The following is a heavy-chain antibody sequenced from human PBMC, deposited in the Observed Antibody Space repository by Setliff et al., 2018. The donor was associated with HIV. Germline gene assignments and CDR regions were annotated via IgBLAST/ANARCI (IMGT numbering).Heavy chain of an antibody. CDR1: GFTFSTYS. D-gene: IGHD6-13*01. Sequence: GGSLRLSCEASGFTFSTYSMNWVRQAPGKGLEWVSSISSSSRSKYYADSVKGRFTISRDNAKNSLYLQMNTLRAEDTAVYFCARGNIAAGAPFDYWGQGTLVTVSS. CDR2: ISSSSRSK. J-gene: IGHJ4*02. CDR3: ARGNIAAGAPFDY. V-gene: IGHV3-21*01.